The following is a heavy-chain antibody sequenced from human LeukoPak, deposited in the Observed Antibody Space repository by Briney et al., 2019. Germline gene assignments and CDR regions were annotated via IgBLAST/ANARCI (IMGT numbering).Heavy chain of an antibody. D-gene: IGHD2-15*01. Sequence: PGRSLRLSCAASGFTFDDSAMHWVRQVPGKGLEWVSGISWNSGSIAYADSVKGRFTISRDNSKNTLYLQMNSLRAEDTAVYYCAKDQFPRDIVVVVADFDYWGQGTLVTVSS. CDR3: AKDQFPRDIVVVVADFDY. CDR2: ISWNSGSI. J-gene: IGHJ4*02. V-gene: IGHV3-9*01. CDR1: GFTFDDSA.